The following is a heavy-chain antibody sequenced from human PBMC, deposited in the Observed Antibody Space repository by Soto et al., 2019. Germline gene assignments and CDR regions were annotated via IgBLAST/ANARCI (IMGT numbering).Heavy chain of an antibody. J-gene: IGHJ4*02. CDR2: ITSDGSDT. CDR1: GFTFSSYW. V-gene: IGHV3-74*01. CDR3: ARDKVPFCGPGSFAY. D-gene: IGHD3-10*01. Sequence: EVQLVESGGGLVQPGGSLRLSCAASGFTFSSYWMHWVRQAPGKGLVWVSRITSDGSDTTYADSVKGRFTISRDIAKNTLLLQLNSLRAEDTAVYYCARDKVPFCGPGSFAYWGQGTLVTVSS.